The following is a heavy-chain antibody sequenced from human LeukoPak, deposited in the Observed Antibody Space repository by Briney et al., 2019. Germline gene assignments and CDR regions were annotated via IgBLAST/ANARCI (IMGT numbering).Heavy chain of an antibody. CDR1: GGSFSGYY. D-gene: IGHD5-18*01. CDR2: INHSGST. J-gene: IGHJ4*02. Sequence: PSETLSLTCAVYGGSFSGYYWSWIRHPPGKGLEWIGEINHSGSTNYNPSLKSRVTISVDTSKNQFSLKLSSVTAADTAVYYCAGGPRRIQLWLALPYYFDYWGRGTLVTVSS. CDR3: AGGPRRIQLWLALPYYFDY. V-gene: IGHV4-34*01.